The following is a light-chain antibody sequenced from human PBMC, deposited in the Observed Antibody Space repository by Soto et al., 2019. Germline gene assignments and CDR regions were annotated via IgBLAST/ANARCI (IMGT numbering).Light chain of an antibody. J-gene: IGLJ1*01. CDR2: EVS. CDR3: SSYAVSNKSV. CDR1: SSDVGGYNY. V-gene: IGLV2-8*01. Sequence: QSALTQPPSESGSPGQSVTISCTGTSSDVGGYNYVSWYQQHPGKAPKLMIYEVSKRPSGVPDRFSGSKSGNTASLTVSGLQPEDDADYYCSSYAVSNKSVFGTGTKLTVL.